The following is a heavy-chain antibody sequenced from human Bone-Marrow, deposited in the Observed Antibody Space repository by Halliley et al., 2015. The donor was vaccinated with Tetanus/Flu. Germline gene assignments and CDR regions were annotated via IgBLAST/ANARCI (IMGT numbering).Heavy chain of an antibody. D-gene: IGHD3-10*01. Sequence: SLRLSCAASGFSLRSYWMTWVRQAPGKGLEWVANINRDGSEVNYLDSMEGRFTISRDNAKNSLFLQMNRLRVEDTAVYYCARGVSYSANWGQGILVTVSS. V-gene: IGHV3-7*01. CDR2: INRDGSEV. CDR3: ARGVSYSAN. J-gene: IGHJ4*02. CDR1: GFSLRSYW.